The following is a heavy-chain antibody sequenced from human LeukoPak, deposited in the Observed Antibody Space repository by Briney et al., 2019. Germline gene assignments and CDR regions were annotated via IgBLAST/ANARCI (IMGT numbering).Heavy chain of an antibody. CDR1: GYTFTSYD. CDR2: MNPNSGNT. V-gene: IGHV1-8*01. D-gene: IGHD1-14*01. Sequence: ASVKVSCKASGYTFTSYDINWVRQATGQGLEWMGWMNPNSGNTGYAQKFQGRVTMTRNTSISTAYMELSSLRFEETAVYYGARLLRVGRRGTCYYCMDVWGKGTTVTISS. CDR3: ARLLRVGRRGTCYYCMDV. J-gene: IGHJ6*03.